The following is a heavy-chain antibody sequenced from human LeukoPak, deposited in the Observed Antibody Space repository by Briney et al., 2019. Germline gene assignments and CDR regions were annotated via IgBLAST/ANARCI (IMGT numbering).Heavy chain of an antibody. CDR1: GGSFSGYY. Sequence: SETLSLTCAVYGGSFSGYYWSWIRQPPGKGLEWIGYIYYSGSTNYNPSLKSRVTISVDTSKNQFSLKLSSVTAADTAVYYCARADFYDSSGYYSPSWFDPWGQGTLVTVSS. J-gene: IGHJ5*02. CDR3: ARADFYDSSGYYSPSWFDP. CDR2: IYYSGST. D-gene: IGHD3-22*01. V-gene: IGHV4-59*12.